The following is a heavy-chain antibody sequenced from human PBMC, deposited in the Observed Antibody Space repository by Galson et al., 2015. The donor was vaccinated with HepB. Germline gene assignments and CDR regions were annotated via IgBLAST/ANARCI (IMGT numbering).Heavy chain of an antibody. CDR3: AKDPIWEYYYDSSGSNFDY. V-gene: IGHV3-23*01. CDR1: GFTFSSYA. J-gene: IGHJ4*02. Sequence: SLRLSCAASGFTFSSYAMSWVRQAPGKGLEWVSAISGSGGSTYYADSVKGRFTISRDNSKNTLYLQMNSLRAEDTAVYYCAKDPIWEYYYDSSGSNFDYWGQGTLVTVSS. D-gene: IGHD3-22*01. CDR2: ISGSGGST.